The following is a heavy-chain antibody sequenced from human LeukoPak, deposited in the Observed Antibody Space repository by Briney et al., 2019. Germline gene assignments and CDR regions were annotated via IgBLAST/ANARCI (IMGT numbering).Heavy chain of an antibody. J-gene: IGHJ4*02. V-gene: IGHV1-69*01. CDR1: GGTFISYA. Sequence: SVKVSCKASGGTFISYAISWVRQAPGQGLEWMGGIIPIFGTANYAQKFQGRVTITADESTSTAYMELSSLRSEDTAVYYCARGGIQLWLPDYFDYWGRGTLVTVSS. CDR2: IIPIFGTA. CDR3: ARGGIQLWLPDYFDY. D-gene: IGHD5-18*01.